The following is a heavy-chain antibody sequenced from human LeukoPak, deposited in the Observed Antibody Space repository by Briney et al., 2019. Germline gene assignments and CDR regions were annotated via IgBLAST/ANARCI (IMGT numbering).Heavy chain of an antibody. CDR2: IRYDGSNK. CDR3: AKDSGGYDLDYYYYMDV. V-gene: IGHV3-30*02. D-gene: IGHD5-12*01. CDR1: GFTFSSYG. Sequence: GGSLRLSCAASGFTFSSYGMHWVRQAPGKGLEWVAFIRYDGSNKYYADSVKGRFTISRDNSKNTLYLQMNSLRAEDTAVYYCAKDSGGYDLDYYYYMDVWGKGTTVTVSS. J-gene: IGHJ6*03.